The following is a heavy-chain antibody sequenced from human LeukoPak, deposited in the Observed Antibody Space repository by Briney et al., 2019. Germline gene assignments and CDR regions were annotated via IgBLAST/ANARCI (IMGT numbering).Heavy chain of an antibody. CDR1: GFTFSSYV. CDR3: AKEQLIPYYFDY. Sequence: PGGSLRLSCAASGFTFSSYVMSCVRQAPGKGLEWASSISGSGGTTNYAGSVKGRLTISRDNSKNTLFLQMNSLRAEDTAVYYCAKEQLIPYYFDYWGQGTLVTVSS. J-gene: IGHJ4*02. D-gene: IGHD6-13*01. CDR2: ISGSGGTT. V-gene: IGHV3-23*01.